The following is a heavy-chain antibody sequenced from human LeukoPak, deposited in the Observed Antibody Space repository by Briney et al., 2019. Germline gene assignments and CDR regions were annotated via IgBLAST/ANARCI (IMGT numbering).Heavy chain of an antibody. V-gene: IGHV1-69*13. CDR3: ARHRDGYNFDFDY. D-gene: IGHD5-24*01. CDR1: GGTFSSYA. Sequence: ASVKVSCKASGGTFSSYAISWVRQAPGQGLEWMGGIIPIFGTANYAQKFQGRVTITADESTSTVYMELSSLRSEDTAVYYCARHRDGYNFDFDYWGQGTLVTVSS. J-gene: IGHJ4*02. CDR2: IIPIFGTA.